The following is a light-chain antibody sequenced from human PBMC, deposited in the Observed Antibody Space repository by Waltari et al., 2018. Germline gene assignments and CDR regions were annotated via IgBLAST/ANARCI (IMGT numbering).Light chain of an antibody. CDR1: SSDVGGYDF. CDR3: ASYTTTTTVI. CDR2: EVT. Sequence: QSALTQPASVSGSPGQSITISCTGTSSDVGGYDFVSWYQQHPGKVPKLLIYEVTNLPSGVSNRISGSKSGNTASLTISGLQAEDEADYYCASYTTTTTVIFGSGTKVTVL. J-gene: IGLJ1*01. V-gene: IGLV2-14*01.